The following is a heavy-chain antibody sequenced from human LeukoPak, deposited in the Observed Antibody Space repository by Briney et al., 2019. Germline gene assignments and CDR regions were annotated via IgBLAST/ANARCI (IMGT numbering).Heavy chain of an antibody. Sequence: GESLKISCEASGYTFSNQWMGWVRQMPGKGLECMGIIYPADSDTRYSPSFEGQVSISVDKSITTAYLQWSSLKASDTAIYYCARTGYHYGSGSHYAFDVWGQGTVVTVSS. D-gene: IGHD3-10*01. CDR1: GYTFSNQW. J-gene: IGHJ3*01. CDR3: ARTGYHYGSGSHYAFDV. V-gene: IGHV5-51*01. CDR2: IYPADSDT.